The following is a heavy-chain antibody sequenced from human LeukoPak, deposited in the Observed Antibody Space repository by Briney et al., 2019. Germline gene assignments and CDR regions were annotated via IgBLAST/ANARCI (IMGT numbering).Heavy chain of an antibody. CDR2: IYYRGNT. CDR1: GGSICIYY. J-gene: IGHJ4*02. Sequence: SETLSLTCTVSGGSICIYYWGWIRQPPGKGLEWIGSIYYRGNTYYNPSLQSRVTISVDTSKNQFSLKLSSVTAADTAVYFCARDSPYSGNFLIDFDDWGQGTLVTVSS. D-gene: IGHD1-26*01. CDR3: ARDSPYSGNFLIDFDD. V-gene: IGHV4-39*07.